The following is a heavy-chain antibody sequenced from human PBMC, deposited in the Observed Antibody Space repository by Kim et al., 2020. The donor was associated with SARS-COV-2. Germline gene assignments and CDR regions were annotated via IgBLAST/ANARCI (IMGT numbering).Heavy chain of an antibody. D-gene: IGHD4-17*01. J-gene: IGHJ3*02. CDR3: ARSSTVTTIIGAFEI. Sequence: QKFQGRVTITADKSTSTAYMALSSLRSEDTAVYYCARSSTVTTIIGAFEIWGQGTMVTVSS. V-gene: IGHV1-69*02.